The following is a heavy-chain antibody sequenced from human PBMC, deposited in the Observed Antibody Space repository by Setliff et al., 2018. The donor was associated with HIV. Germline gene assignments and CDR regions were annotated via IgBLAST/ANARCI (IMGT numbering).Heavy chain of an antibody. CDR1: GGFIGTYY. J-gene: IGHJ6*03. CDR3: ARGRVTLNGVAAGHHYMDV. CDR2: VYYTGGT. V-gene: IGHV4-59*13. Sequence: PSETLSLTCTVSGGFIGTYYWSWIRQSPGKGLEWIGSVYYTGGTNYNPSLESRVTMSVDTSKNQFSLRLMSLTAADTAIYYCARGRVTLNGVAAGHHYMDVWGKGNTVTVSS. D-gene: IGHD3-3*01.